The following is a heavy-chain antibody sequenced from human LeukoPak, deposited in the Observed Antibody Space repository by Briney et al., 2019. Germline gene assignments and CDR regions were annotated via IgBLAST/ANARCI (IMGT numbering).Heavy chain of an antibody. D-gene: IGHD3-10*01. J-gene: IGHJ5*02. V-gene: IGHV4-59*01. CDR3: ARGGSTSYREFLYNWFDP. CDR1: GGSISRYY. CDR2: IYYSGST. Sequence: SETLSLTCTVSGGSISRYYWSWIRQPPGKGLEWIGYIYYSGSTNYNPSLKSRVTISVDTSKNRFSLKLSSVTAADTAVYYCARGGSTSYREFLYNWFDPWGQGTLVTVSS.